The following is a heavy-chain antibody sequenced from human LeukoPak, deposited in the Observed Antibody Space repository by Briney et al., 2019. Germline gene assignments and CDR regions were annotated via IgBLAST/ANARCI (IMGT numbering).Heavy chain of an antibody. V-gene: IGHV1-18*01. CDR1: GYTFTSYG. Sequence: ASVKVSCKASGYTFTSYGISWVRQAPGQGLEWMGWISAYNGNTNYAQKLQGRVTMTTDTSTSTAYMELRSLRSDDTAVYYCASTVTVTRSGVYYYYYMDVWGKGTTVTVSS. D-gene: IGHD4-17*01. CDR2: ISAYNGNT. J-gene: IGHJ6*03. CDR3: ASTVTVTRSGVYYYYYMDV.